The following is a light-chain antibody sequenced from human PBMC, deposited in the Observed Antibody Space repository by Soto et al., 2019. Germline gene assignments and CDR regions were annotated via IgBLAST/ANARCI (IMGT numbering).Light chain of an antibody. CDR1: QSVSSGY. J-gene: IGKJ4*01. Sequence: ENVLTQSPGTLSLSPGERATLSCRASQSVSSGYVAWYQQKPGQAPKVLISRASIRATGIPDRFSGSGSGTDFTLTISRLEPEDFVVYYCQQYGSSPLTFGGGTKVEIK. CDR3: QQYGSSPLT. CDR2: RAS. V-gene: IGKV3-20*01.